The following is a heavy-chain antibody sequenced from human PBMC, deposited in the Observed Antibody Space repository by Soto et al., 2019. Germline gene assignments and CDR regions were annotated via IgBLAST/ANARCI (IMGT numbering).Heavy chain of an antibody. CDR2: INAGNGNT. CDR3: ASALSIAAIHPGQTLDY. J-gene: IGHJ4*02. CDR1: GYTFTSYA. Sequence: ASVKLSCKYSGYTFTSYAMHWVRQAPGQRLEWMGWINAGNGNTKSSQKFQGRVTITRDTSASTAYMELISLRSDDTAWYYCASALSIAAIHPGQTLDYWGQGTLVTVSS. D-gene: IGHD6-13*01. V-gene: IGHV1-3*01.